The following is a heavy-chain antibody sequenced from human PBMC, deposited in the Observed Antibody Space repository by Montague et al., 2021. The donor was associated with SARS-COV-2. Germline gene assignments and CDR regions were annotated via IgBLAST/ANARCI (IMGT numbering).Heavy chain of an antibody. CDR3: ARTTPYGGLTGFPSYCFDY. D-gene: IGHD3-9*01. J-gene: IGHJ4*02. CDR1: GGSLTSSGFY. Sequence: SETLSLTCTVSGGSLTSSGFYWAWIRQPPGKGLEWIGSIYYSGSTYYNPSLKSRVTISVDTSQNQFSLNLNSVTAADTAVYYCARTTPYGGLTGFPSYCFDYWGQGTLVTVAS. V-gene: IGHV4-39*01. CDR2: IYYSGST.